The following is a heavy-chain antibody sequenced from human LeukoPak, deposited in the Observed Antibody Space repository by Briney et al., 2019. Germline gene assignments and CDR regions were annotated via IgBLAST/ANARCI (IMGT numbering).Heavy chain of an antibody. Sequence: PGGSLRLSCAASGFTFSSYSMNWVRQAPGNVLEWVSYISSSSSTIYYADSGKCRFTISKDSAKNSLYLQMNSLRAEDTAVYYCARDRRPHYGSGSYGMDVWGQGTTVTVSS. CDR1: GFTFSSYS. CDR2: ISSSSSTI. J-gene: IGHJ6*02. D-gene: IGHD3-10*01. V-gene: IGHV3-48*04. CDR3: ARDRRPHYGSGSYGMDV.